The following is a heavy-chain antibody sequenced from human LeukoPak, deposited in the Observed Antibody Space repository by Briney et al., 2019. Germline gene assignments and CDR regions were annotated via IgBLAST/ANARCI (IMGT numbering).Heavy chain of an antibody. V-gene: IGHV4-4*07. J-gene: IGHJ5*02. CDR3: ARASVETVVVPAAIARFSGWFDP. CDR1: GGSISSYY. D-gene: IGHD2-2*02. Sequence: KPSETLSLTCTVSGGSISSYYWSWIRQPAGKGLEWIGRIYTSGSTNYNPSLKSRVTMSVDTSKNQFSLKLSSVTAADTAVYYCARASVETVVVPAAIARFSGWFDPWGQGTLVTVSS. CDR2: IYTSGST.